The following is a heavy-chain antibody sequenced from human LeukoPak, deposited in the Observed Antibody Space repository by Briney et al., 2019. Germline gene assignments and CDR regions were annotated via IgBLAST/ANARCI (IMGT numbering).Heavy chain of an antibody. CDR1: GFTFSSYS. CDR3: AKDFRKVTTDYFDY. CDR2: ISGSGGST. D-gene: IGHD4-11*01. J-gene: IGHJ4*02. V-gene: IGHV3-23*01. Sequence: GGSLRLSCAASGFTFSSYSMNWVRQAPGKGLEWVSAISGSGGSTYYADSVKGRFTISRDNSKNTLYLQMNSLRAEDTAVYYCAKDFRKVTTDYFDYWGQGTLVTVSS.